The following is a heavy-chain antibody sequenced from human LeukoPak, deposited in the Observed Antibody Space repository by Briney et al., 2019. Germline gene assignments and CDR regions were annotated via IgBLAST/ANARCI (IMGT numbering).Heavy chain of an antibody. CDR3: AKDRTYYYDSSGYSLGHY. D-gene: IGHD3-22*01. V-gene: IGHV3-48*01. J-gene: IGHJ4*02. Sequence: SGGSLRLSCAASGFTFSDYNMNWVRQVPGKGLESVSYMSRSGDIIYYADSVKGRFTISRDNSKNTLYLQMNSLRAEDTAVYYCAKDRTYYYDSSGYSLGHYWGQGTLVTVSS. CDR1: GFTFSDYN. CDR2: MSRSGDII.